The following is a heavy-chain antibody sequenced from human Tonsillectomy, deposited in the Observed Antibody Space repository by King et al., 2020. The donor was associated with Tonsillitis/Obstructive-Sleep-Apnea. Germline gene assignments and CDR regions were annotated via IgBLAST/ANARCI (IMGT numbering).Heavy chain of an antibody. J-gene: IGHJ6*03. V-gene: IGHV2-26*01. CDR3: ARIADTAMASYHYHYYMDV. Sequence: TLKESGPVLVKPTETLTLTCTVSGFSLSNARMGVSWIRQSPGTALEWLAHIFSSDENSYIPSLKSRLTIPKDTSKSQVVHTMTNMDSVDTATYYCARIADTAMASYHYHYYMDVWGKGTTVTVSS. CDR2: IFSSDEN. D-gene: IGHD5-18*01. CDR1: GFSLSNARMG.